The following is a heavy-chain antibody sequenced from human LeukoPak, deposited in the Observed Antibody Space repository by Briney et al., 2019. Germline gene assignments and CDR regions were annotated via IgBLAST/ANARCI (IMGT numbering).Heavy chain of an antibody. CDR2: IDEDGSEK. D-gene: IGHD7-27*01. CDR3: AREIISQRWGPFDY. V-gene: IGHV3-7*01. J-gene: IGHJ4*02. CDR1: GFTFNTFW. Sequence: GGSLRLSCAASGFTFNTFWMSWVRQAPGKGLEWVANIDEDGSEKYYVESVKGRFTISRDNAKNTLYLQMNSLRAEDTAVYYCAREIISQRWGPFDYWGQGTLVTVSS.